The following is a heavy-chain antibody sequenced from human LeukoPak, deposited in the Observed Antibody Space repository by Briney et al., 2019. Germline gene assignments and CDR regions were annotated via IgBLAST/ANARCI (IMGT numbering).Heavy chain of an antibody. J-gene: IGHJ4*02. CDR3: AKDTPGMVRGHFDY. V-gene: IGHV3-30*02. D-gene: IGHD3-10*01. CDR2: IRYDGSYK. CDR1: GFTFSSYG. Sequence: GGSLRPSCAASGFTFSSYGMHWVRQAPGKGLEWVAFIRYDGSYKYFADSVKGRFTISRDNSKNTLYLQMNSLRAEDTAVYYCAKDTPGMVRGHFDYWGQGTLITVSS.